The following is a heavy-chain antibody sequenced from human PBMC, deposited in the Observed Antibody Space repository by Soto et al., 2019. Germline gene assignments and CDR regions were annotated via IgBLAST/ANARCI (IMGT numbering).Heavy chain of an antibody. CDR1: GFAFDDYV. Sequence: SLRLSCAASGFAFDDYVMHWVRQPPGRGLEWVSGITWNGGTIRYVDSVKGRFTISRDNAENSPYLQMNSLRPEDTAVYYCAKGGSAALIAPSGRDNWFDPWGQGTQVTVSS. J-gene: IGHJ5*02. CDR2: ITWNGGTI. D-gene: IGHD6-13*01. CDR3: AKGGSAALIAPSGRDNWFDP. V-gene: IGHV3-9*01.